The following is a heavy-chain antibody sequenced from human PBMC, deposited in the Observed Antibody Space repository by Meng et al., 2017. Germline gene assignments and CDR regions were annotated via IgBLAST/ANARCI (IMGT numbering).Heavy chain of an antibody. CDR2: ISAYNGNT. CDR1: GYTFTSYG. J-gene: IGHJ4*02. CDR3: ARVSHTYYYDSSGYYPSDY. D-gene: IGHD3-22*01. Sequence: QVQVVQSGAEEKKPGASVKVSCKASGYTFTSYGISWVRQAPGQGLEWMGWISAYNGNTNYTQKLQGRVTMTTDTSTSTAYMELRSLRSDDTAVYYCARVSHTYYYDSSGYYPSDYWGQGTLVTVSS. V-gene: IGHV1-18*01.